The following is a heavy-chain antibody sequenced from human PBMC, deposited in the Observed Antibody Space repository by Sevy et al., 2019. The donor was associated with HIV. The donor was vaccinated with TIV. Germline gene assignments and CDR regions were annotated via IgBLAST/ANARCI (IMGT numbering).Heavy chain of an antibody. CDR1: GGSISSYY. CDR2: MDYSGSS. V-gene: IGHV4-59*01. CDR3: ARAGGSTDWGIDV. Sequence: SETLSLTCTVSGGSISSYYWKWIRQPPGKGLEWIGYMDYSGSSSYNPSLKGRVSISLDRSKNQFSLKLTSVTAADTAVYYCARAGGSTDWGIDVWGQGTTVTVSS. J-gene: IGHJ6*02. D-gene: IGHD2-2*01.